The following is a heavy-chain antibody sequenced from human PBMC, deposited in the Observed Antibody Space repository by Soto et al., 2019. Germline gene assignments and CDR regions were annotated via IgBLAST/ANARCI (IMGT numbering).Heavy chain of an antibody. D-gene: IGHD6-6*01. CDR3: ARDVVGYSSSSQFDY. J-gene: IGHJ4*02. CDR2: INPNSGET. Sequence: ASVKVSCKASGYTFSGYYMHWVRQAPGQGLEWMGWINPNSGETKYAENFQGWVTMTRDTSISTAYMELSRLRYDDTALYYCARDVVGYSSSSQFDYWGQGTLVTVSS. V-gene: IGHV1-2*04. CDR1: GYTFSGYY.